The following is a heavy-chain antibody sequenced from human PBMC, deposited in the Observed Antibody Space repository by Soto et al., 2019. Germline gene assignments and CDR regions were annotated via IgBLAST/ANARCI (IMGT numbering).Heavy chain of an antibody. CDR3: AIMRRGYSYDAPGKHYYYYYGMDV. Sequence: QVQLVESGGGVVQPGRSLRLSCAASGFTFSSYGMHWVRQAPGKGLEWVAVMSYDGSNKYYADAVKGRFTISRDNSKNTLYLQMNSLRAEDTAVYYCAIMRRGYSYDAPGKHYYYYYGMDVWGQGTTVTVSS. V-gene: IGHV3-30*03. J-gene: IGHJ6*02. CDR1: GFTFSSYG. D-gene: IGHD5-18*01. CDR2: MSYDGSNK.